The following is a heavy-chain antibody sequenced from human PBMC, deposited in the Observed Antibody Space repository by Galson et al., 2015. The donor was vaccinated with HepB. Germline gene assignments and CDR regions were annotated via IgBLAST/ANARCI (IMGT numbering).Heavy chain of an antibody. CDR1: GFTFSSYS. D-gene: IGHD1-26*01. V-gene: IGHV3-48*01. Sequence: SLRLSCAASGFTFSSYSMNWVRQAPGKGLEWVSYISSSSSTIYYADSVKGRFTISRDNAKNSLYLQMNSLRAEDTAVYYCARDPVGATAPQRGAFDIWGQGTMVTVSS. CDR3: ARDPVGATAPQRGAFDI. J-gene: IGHJ3*02. CDR2: ISSSSSTI.